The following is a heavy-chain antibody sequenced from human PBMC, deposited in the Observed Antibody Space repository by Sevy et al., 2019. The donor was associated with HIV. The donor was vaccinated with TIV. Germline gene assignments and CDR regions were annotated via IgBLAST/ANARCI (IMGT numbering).Heavy chain of an antibody. J-gene: IGHJ3*02. Sequence: GGSLRLSCRVSGFSFQYSMNWVRQAPGKGLEWVSSISSSSNYIYYADSLKGRFTVSRDNAKNSVYLQMNSLRAEDTAVYYCVRDRRELSYDSSGYSDAFDIWGQGTLVTVSS. CDR2: ISSSSNYI. CDR3: VRDRRELSYDSSGYSDAFDI. V-gene: IGHV3-21*01. CDR1: GFSFQYS. D-gene: IGHD3-22*01.